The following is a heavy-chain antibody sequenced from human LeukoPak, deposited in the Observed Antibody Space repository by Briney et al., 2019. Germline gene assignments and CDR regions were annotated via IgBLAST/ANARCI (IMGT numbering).Heavy chain of an antibody. D-gene: IGHD1-26*01. J-gene: IGHJ4*02. Sequence: ASVKVSCKVSGYTLAELSMHWVRQAPGKGLEWMGGFDPEDGETIYAQKFQGRVTMTEDTSTDTAYMELSSLRSEGTAVYYCATGKVGATHFDYWGQGTLVTVSS. CDR2: FDPEDGET. CDR1: GYTLAELS. CDR3: ATGKVGATHFDY. V-gene: IGHV1-24*01.